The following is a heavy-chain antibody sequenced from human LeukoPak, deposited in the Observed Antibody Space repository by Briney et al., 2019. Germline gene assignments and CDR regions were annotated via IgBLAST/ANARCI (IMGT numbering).Heavy chain of an antibody. V-gene: IGHV3-23*01. CDR1: GFTFSSYT. J-gene: IGHJ5*01. CDR2: INANSGTT. D-gene: IGHD6-19*01. Sequence: GGSLRLSCAASGFTFSSYTMRWVRQPPGKGLEWVSTINANSGTTSYAASVRGRFTISRDNSKNTLYLQLSTLRADDTATYYCAKPISGGLAVTADWFHPWGQGTLVVVSS. CDR3: AKPISGGLAVTADWFHP.